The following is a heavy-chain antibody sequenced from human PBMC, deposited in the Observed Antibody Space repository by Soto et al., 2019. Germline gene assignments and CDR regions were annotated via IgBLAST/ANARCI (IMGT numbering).Heavy chain of an antibody. Sequence: SETLSLTCTVSGGSITTSSYYWGWIRQPPGKGLEWIGSMYYSGTTYCNPSLKSRVTISVDTSKNHFYLELSSVTAADTAVYYCARHKRYSYGPPVGYWGQGTLVTVSS. V-gene: IGHV4-39*01. CDR2: MYYSGTT. J-gene: IGHJ4*02. CDR3: ARHKRYSYGPPVGY. D-gene: IGHD5-18*01. CDR1: GGSITTSSYY.